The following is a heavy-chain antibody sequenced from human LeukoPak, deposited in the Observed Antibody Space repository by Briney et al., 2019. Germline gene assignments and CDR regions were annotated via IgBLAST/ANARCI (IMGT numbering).Heavy chain of an antibody. CDR2: IYYSGSA. CDR3: ARGPHIVGATTPLDY. D-gene: IGHD1-26*01. J-gene: IGHJ4*02. Sequence: PSETLSLTCTVSGGSISSYYWSWIRQPPGKGLEWIGYIYYSGSANYNPSLKSRVTISVDTSKNQFSLKLSSVTAADTAVYYCARGPHIVGATTPLDYWGQGTLVTVSS. V-gene: IGHV4-59*12. CDR1: GGSISSYY.